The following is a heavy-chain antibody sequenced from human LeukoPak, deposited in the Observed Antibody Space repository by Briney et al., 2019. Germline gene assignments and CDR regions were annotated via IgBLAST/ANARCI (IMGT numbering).Heavy chain of an antibody. D-gene: IGHD2-2*01. CDR3: ATWSPIVVVPAAMSGRYYYYYYMDV. CDR2: INPSCGST. CDR1: GNTFTSYY. V-gene: IGHV1-46*01. J-gene: IGHJ6*03. Sequence: ASVKVSCKASGNTFTSYYMHWVRQAPGQGLEWMGIINPSCGSTSYAQKFQGRVTMTRDTSTSTVYMALSSLRSEDTAVYYCATWSPIVVVPAAMSGRYYYYYYMDVWGKGTTVTVSS.